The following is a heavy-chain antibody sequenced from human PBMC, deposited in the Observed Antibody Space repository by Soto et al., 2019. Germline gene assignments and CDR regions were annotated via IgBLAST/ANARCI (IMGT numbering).Heavy chain of an antibody. V-gene: IGHV3-30*18. CDR1: GFTFNTYG. Sequence: GGSLRLSCAASGFTFNTYGMHWVRQAPGKGLEWVAFISYDGSNKNYADSVKGRFTVSRDNSKNTLYLQMNSLRAEDTAVYYCAKGYSGYDSALDYWGQGTLVTVSS. CDR3: AKGYSGYDSALDY. D-gene: IGHD5-12*01. J-gene: IGHJ4*02. CDR2: ISYDGSNK.